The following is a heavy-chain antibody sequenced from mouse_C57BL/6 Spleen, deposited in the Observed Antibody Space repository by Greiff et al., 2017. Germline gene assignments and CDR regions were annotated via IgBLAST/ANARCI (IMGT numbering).Heavy chain of an antibody. CDR3: ARGNYDYDGDFDY. J-gene: IGHJ2*01. CDR2: IHPNSGST. Sequence: QVQLQQPGAELVKPGASVTLSCKASGYTFTSYWMHWVKQRPGQGLEWIGMIHPNSGSTNYNEKFKSKATLTVDKSSSTAYMQLSSLTSEDSAVYYCARGNYDYDGDFDYWGQGTTLTVSS. V-gene: IGHV1-64*01. D-gene: IGHD2-4*01. CDR1: GYTFTSYW.